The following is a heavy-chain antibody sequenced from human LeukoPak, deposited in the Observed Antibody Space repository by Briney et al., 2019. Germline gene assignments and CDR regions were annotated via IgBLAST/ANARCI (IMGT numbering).Heavy chain of an antibody. V-gene: IGHV1-24*01. CDR2: FDPEDGET. CDR3: ATAYYDSSGYYRGVFDY. D-gene: IGHD3-22*01. J-gene: IGHJ4*02. Sequence: ASVKVSCKVSGYTLTELSMHWVRQAPGKGLEWMGGFDPEDGETIYAQKFQGRVTMTEDTSTDTAYMELSSLRSGDTAVYYCATAYYDSSGYYRGVFDYWGQGTLVTVSS. CDR1: GYTLTELS.